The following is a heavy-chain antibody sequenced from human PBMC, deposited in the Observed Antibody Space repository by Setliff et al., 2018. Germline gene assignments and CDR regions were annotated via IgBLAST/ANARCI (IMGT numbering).Heavy chain of an antibody. Sequence: SETLSLTCTVSGGPINSDRYYWGWIRQPPGKGLEWIGSMYSSGSTYYNPSLKSRVTISVDTSKNQFSLKLSSVTAADTAVYYCARSRGYKHDSSGYYYDHYYYYYMDVWGKGTPVTVSS. CDR1: GGPINSDRYY. V-gene: IGHV4-39*07. CDR2: MYSSGST. D-gene: IGHD3-22*01. J-gene: IGHJ6*03. CDR3: ARSRGYKHDSSGYYYDHYYYYYMDV.